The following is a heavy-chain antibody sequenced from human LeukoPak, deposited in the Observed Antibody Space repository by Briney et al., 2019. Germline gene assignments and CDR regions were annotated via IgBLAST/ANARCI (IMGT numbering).Heavy chain of an antibody. V-gene: IGHV1-2*02. D-gene: IGHD3-9*01. J-gene: IGHJ5*02. Sequence: PGRSLRLSCAASGFTFSSYGMHWVRQAPGQGLEWMGWINPNSGGTNYSQKFQGRGTMTRDTSISTAYMELSRLRSDDTAVYYCAREEGWDFDWLHWFDPWGQGTLVTVSS. CDR2: INPNSGGT. CDR1: GFTFSSYG. CDR3: AREEGWDFDWLHWFDP.